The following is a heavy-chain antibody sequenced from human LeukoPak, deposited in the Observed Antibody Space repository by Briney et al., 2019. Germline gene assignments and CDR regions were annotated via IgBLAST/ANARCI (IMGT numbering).Heavy chain of an antibody. CDR2: IKEDGSEK. CDR1: RLTFSSYW. V-gene: IGHV3-7*01. D-gene: IGHD5-18*01. J-gene: IGHJ4*02. Sequence: GGSLRLSCEGFRLTFSSYWLSWVRQAPGKGLESVANIKEDGSEKYYVDSVKGRFTISRDSDKNSVFLQMNSLRVEDTAIYYCVRVSEWGRGYTYGTFDQWGQGTLVTVSS. CDR3: VRVSEWGRGYTYGTFDQ.